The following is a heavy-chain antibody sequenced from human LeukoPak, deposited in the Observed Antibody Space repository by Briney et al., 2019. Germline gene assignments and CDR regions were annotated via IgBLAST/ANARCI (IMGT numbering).Heavy chain of an antibody. CDR1: GYTFASYS. V-gene: IGHV1-18*01. Sequence: ASVNVSCKASGYTFASYSVSWVRQAPGQGLEWMGWISAYNGNTNYAQNLQGRVTMTTDKSTSTAYMELRSLRSDDTAVYYCAREFSSGWHNFDYWGQGTLVTVSS. J-gene: IGHJ4*02. CDR3: AREFSSGWHNFDY. D-gene: IGHD6-19*01. CDR2: ISAYNGNT.